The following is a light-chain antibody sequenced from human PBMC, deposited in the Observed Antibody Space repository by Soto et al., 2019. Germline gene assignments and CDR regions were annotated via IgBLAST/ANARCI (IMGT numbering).Light chain of an antibody. CDR2: RAS. CDR1: HTISIW. Sequence: DVQMTQSPSTLSASVGDRVTITCRASHTISIWLAWYQQKPGKAPKLLIYRASSLQSGVPSRFSGSGSGTEFTLTISSLQPDDFASYYCQQYDSFSPWAFGQGTKVEVK. V-gene: IGKV1-5*03. CDR3: QQYDSFSPWA. J-gene: IGKJ1*01.